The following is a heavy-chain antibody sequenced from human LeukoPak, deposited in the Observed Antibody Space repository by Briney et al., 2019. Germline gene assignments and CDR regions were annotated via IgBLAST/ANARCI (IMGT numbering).Heavy chain of an antibody. V-gene: IGHV3-23*01. CDR3: AKGYSSSWYDAFDL. Sequence: GGSLRLSCAASGFTFSSYSMNWVRQAPGKGLEWVSAISGSGGSTYYADSVKGRFTISRDNSKNTLYLQMNSLRAEDTAVYYCAKGYSSSWYDAFDLWGQGTMVTVSS. D-gene: IGHD6-13*01. CDR1: GFTFSSYS. CDR2: ISGSGGST. J-gene: IGHJ3*01.